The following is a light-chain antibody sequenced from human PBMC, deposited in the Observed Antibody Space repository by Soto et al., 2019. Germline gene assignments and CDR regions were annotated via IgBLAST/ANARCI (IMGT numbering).Light chain of an antibody. Sequence: QSVLTQPASASGSPGQSVTISCTGTSSDVGGYDFVSWYQQHPGKAPKLIIYEVIRRPSGVPDRFSASKSGNTASLTVSGLQAEDEADYYCSSYACSNTLAYVFGTGTKLTVL. J-gene: IGLJ1*01. CDR2: EVI. V-gene: IGLV2-8*01. CDR3: SSYACSNTLAYV. CDR1: SSDVGGYDF.